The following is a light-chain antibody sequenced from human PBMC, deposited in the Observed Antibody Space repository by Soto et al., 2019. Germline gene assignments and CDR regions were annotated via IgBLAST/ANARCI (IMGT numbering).Light chain of an antibody. CDR1: QSVLYSSNNKNY. CDR3: QQYYSTPLT. V-gene: IGKV4-1*01. J-gene: IGKJ3*01. CDR2: WAS. Sequence: DIVMTQSPDSLAVSLGERATINCKSSQSVLYSSNNKNYLAWYQQKPGQPPKLLIYWASSREPGVPDRFSGSRSGTDFTLTISSLQAEDVAVYYCQQYYSTPLTFGPGTKEDIK.